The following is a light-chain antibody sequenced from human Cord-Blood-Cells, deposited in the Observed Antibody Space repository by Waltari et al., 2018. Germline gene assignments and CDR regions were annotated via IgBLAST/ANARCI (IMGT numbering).Light chain of an antibody. Sequence: QLVLTHSPSASASLGASVKLTCTLSSGHSSYAIAWHQQQPEKGPRYLMKLNSDGSHSKGDGIPDRFSGSSSGAERYLTISSLQSEDEADYYCQTWGTGPVFGGGTKLTVL. V-gene: IGLV4-69*01. CDR3: QTWGTGPV. CDR2: LNSDGSH. CDR1: SGHSSYA. J-gene: IGLJ2*01.